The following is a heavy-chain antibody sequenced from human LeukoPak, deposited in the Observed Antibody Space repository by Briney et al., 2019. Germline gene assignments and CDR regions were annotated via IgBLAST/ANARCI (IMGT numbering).Heavy chain of an antibody. V-gene: IGHV4-34*01. Sequence: PGTLSLTCAAYGGSFSGYYWSWIRQPPGKGLEWIGEINHSGSTNYNTSRKSRVTISVDTSKNQFSLKLSSVTAADTAVYYCARSGETYRDFDYWGQASLVAVS. D-gene: IGHD4-17*01. CDR2: INHSGST. CDR1: GGSFSGYY. CDR3: ARSGETYRDFDY. J-gene: IGHJ4*02.